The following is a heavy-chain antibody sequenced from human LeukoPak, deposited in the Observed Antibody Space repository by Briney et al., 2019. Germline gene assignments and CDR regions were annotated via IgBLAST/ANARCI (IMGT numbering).Heavy chain of an antibody. CDR2: ISPDGKIE. J-gene: IGHJ4*02. CDR3: AKINNDDDY. CDR1: GFTFTTFG. V-gene: IGHV3-30*18. D-gene: IGHD1/OR15-1a*01. Sequence: GRSLRLSCAASGFTFTTFGIHWVRQAPGKGLEWVAAISPDGKIEYYTDSVKGRFTVSRDNSKNMIYLQMNGLRGEDSAVYFCAKINNDDDYWGQGALVTVSS.